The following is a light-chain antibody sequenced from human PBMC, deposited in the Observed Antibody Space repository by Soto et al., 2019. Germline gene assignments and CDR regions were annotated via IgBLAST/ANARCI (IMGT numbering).Light chain of an antibody. CDR2: KAS. Sequence: EIPLTLYPSTLARFVRPSVTSPCRASQTISSWLAWYQQKQGKAPKLLIYKASTLKSGVPSRFSGSGSGTEFTLTISRLQPDDFTTYYCQHYNSYSEAFGQGTKVDI. CDR3: QHYNSYSEA. CDR1: QTISSW. V-gene: IGKV1-5*03. J-gene: IGKJ1*01.